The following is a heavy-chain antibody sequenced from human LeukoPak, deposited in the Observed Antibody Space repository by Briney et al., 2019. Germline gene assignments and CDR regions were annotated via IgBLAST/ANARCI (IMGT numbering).Heavy chain of an antibody. CDR2: IIPIFGTA. V-gene: IGHV1-69*01. Sequence: ASVKVSCKASGGTFSRYAISWVRQAPGQGLEWMGGIIPIFGTANYAQKFQGRVTITADESTSTAYMELSSLRSEDTAAYYCARGPMRGYYYGMDVWGKGTTVTVSS. CDR1: GGTFSRYA. J-gene: IGHJ6*04. CDR3: ARGPMRGYYYGMDV.